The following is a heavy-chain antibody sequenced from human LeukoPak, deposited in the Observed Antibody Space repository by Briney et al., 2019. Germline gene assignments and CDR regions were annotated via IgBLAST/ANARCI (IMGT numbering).Heavy chain of an antibody. J-gene: IGHJ4*02. Sequence: GGSLRLSCAASGFTVSSNYMSWVRQAPGKGLEWVSVIYSGGSTYYADSVKGRFTISRHNSKNTLYLQMNSLRAEDTAVYYCAKDADILTGYYDYWGQGTLVTVSS. CDR3: AKDADILTGYYDY. D-gene: IGHD3-9*01. V-gene: IGHV3-53*01. CDR2: IYSGGST. CDR1: GFTVSSNY.